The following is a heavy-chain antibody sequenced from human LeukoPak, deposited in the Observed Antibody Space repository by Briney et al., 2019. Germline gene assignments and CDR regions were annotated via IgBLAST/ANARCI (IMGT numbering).Heavy chain of an antibody. V-gene: IGHV4-61*02. CDR3: ARRAYGGKAAFGM. J-gene: IGHJ3*02. CDR1: GGSIISDTYC. Sequence: PSQTLSLTCSVSGGSIISDTYCWSWIRQPAGKGLEWIGRIFSSGSTNYNPSLKSRVTMSVDTSKNQFSLKLSSVTAADTAVYYCARRAYGGKAAFGMWGQGTMVTVSS. CDR2: IFSSGST. D-gene: IGHD4-23*01.